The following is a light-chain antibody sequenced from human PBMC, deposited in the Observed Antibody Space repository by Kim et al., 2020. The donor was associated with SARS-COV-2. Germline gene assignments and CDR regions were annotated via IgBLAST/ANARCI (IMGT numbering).Light chain of an antibody. V-gene: IGLV3-1*01. CDR2: QDS. CDR3: QAWDSSTAV. Sequence: SGSPGQTACITCSGDKLGDKYACWYQQKPGQSPVLVIYQDSKRPSGIPERFSGSNSGNTATLTISGTQAMDEADYYCQAWDSSTAVFGGGTQLTVL. J-gene: IGLJ2*01. CDR1: KLGDKY.